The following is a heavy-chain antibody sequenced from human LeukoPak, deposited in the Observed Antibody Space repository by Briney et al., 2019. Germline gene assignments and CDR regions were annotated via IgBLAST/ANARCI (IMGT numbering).Heavy chain of an antibody. Sequence: GGSLRLSCAASGFTFSSFGMHWVRQAPGKGLEWVAFIQYNGDNKYSADSVKGRFTISRDNTEKSLYLQMNSLRAEDTAVYYCAKRDYYDSSGFSPLFQHWGQGTLVTVSS. V-gene: IGHV3-30*02. CDR3: AKRDYYDSSGFSPLFQH. J-gene: IGHJ1*01. CDR1: GFTFSSFG. CDR2: IQYNGDNK. D-gene: IGHD3-22*01.